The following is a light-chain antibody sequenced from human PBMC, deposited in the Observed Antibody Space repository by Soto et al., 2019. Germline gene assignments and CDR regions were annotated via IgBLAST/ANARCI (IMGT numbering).Light chain of an antibody. CDR3: QQYNNWPYT. J-gene: IGKJ2*01. Sequence: EIAMTQSPATLSVSPGERGTLSCRASQSVSSNLAWYQQKPGQAPRLLIYAESARATGIPARFSGSGSGTDFTLTISSLQSEDFAVYYCQQYNNWPYTFGQGTRVEIK. CDR1: QSVSSN. CDR2: AES. V-gene: IGKV3-15*01.